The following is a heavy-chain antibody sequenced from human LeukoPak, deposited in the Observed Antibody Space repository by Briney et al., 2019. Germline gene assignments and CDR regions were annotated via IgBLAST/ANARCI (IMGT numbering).Heavy chain of an antibody. CDR1: GSTFTDYG. D-gene: IGHD4-17*01. J-gene: IGHJ4*02. CDR3: GVGDYVRY. Sequence: PGKSLRLSCVASGSTFTDYGTHWVRQAPGKGLEWVAVISYDGTKKYYAESVKGRFTISRDNSKNTPYLQMNSLRVEDTAVYYCGVGDYVRYWGQGTLATVSS. CDR2: ISYDGTKK. V-gene: IGHV3-30*03.